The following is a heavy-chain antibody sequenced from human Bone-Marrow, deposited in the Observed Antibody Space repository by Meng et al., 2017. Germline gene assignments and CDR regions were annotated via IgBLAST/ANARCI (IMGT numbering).Heavy chain of an antibody. D-gene: IGHD3-3*01. J-gene: IGHJ4*02. CDR1: GFTFSNYW. CDR3: ARGIFNLRY. Sequence: GESLKTSCEVSGFTFSNYWMTWVRQAAGKGLEWVASIKQDGSEEFYVDSVKGRFTPSRDNAKNSLYLQMNSLRAEDTALYYCARGIFNLRYWGQGTLVTVSS. V-gene: IGHV3-7*01. CDR2: IKQDGSEE.